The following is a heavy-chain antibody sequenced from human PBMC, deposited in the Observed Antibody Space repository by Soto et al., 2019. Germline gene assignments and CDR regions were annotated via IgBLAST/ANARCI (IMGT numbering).Heavy chain of an antibody. V-gene: IGHV1-24*01. J-gene: IGHJ6*02. CDR1: GYTLTELS. CDR3: ATGLGYCTNGVCPYYYYGMDV. Sequence: ASVKVSCKVSGYTLTELSTHWVRQAPGKGLEWMGGFDPEDGETIYAQKFQGRVTMTEDTSTDTAYMELSSLRSEDTAVYYCATGLGYCTNGVCPYYYYGMDVWGQGTTVTVSS. CDR2: FDPEDGET. D-gene: IGHD2-8*01.